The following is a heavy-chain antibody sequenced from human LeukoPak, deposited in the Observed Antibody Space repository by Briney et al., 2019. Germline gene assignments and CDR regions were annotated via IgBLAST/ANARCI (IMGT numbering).Heavy chain of an antibody. D-gene: IGHD2-15*01. CDR1: GYTLTELS. Sequence: GAPVKVSCKVSGYTLTELSMHWVRQAPGKGLEWMEGFDPEDGETIYAQKFQGRVTMTEDTSTDTAYMELSSLRSEDTAVYYCATAVHYCSGGSCYFYFDYWGQGTLVTVSS. V-gene: IGHV1-24*01. CDR3: ATAVHYCSGGSCYFYFDY. J-gene: IGHJ4*02. CDR2: FDPEDGET.